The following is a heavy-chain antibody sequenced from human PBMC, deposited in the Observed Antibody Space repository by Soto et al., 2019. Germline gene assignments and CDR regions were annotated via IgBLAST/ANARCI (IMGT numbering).Heavy chain of an antibody. CDR1: GFSFTTRGVG. CDR2: IYWDDDE. J-gene: IGHJ5*01. D-gene: IGHD2-2*01. V-gene: IGHV2-5*02. CDR3: AHCRSSNTWSYWFDP. Sequence: GSGPTLVNPTQTLTLTCTFSGFSFTTRGVGVGWIRQPPGKALEWLALIYWDDDERYSPSLKSRLTITKDTSKNQVVLTMTNVDPVDTATYYCAHCRSSNTWSYWFDPWGQGTPVTVS.